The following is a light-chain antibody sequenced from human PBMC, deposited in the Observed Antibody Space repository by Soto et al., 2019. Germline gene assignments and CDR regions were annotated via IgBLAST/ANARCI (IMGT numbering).Light chain of an antibody. CDR2: DAS. Sequence: DIVLTQSPATLSLSPGQSATLSCRASQSVSTYLAWYQQKPGQPPKLLTFDASNRATDVPPRFSGSGSGTDFTLTISSLEPEDFAVYYCQQRSNWPTFGPGTKVHV. V-gene: IGKV3-11*01. J-gene: IGKJ3*01. CDR3: QQRSNWPT. CDR1: QSVSTY.